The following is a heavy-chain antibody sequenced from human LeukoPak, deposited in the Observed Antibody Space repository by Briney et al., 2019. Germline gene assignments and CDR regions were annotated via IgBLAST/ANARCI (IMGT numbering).Heavy chain of an antibody. J-gene: IGHJ4*02. CDR3: AREDASSWDY. CDR2: ISSSGSYI. Sequence: GGSLRLSCAASGFTFSIYSMDWVRQAPGKGLEWVSSISSSGSYIYYADSLKGRFTISRDNAKNSLYLQMNSLRAEDTAVYYWAREDASSWDYWGQGILVTVSS. D-gene: IGHD6-13*01. V-gene: IGHV3-21*01. CDR1: GFTFSIYS.